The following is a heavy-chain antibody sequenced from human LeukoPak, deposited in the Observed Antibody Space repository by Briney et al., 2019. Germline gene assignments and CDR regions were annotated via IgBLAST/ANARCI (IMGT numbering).Heavy chain of an antibody. Sequence: GGSLRLSCAASGFTFSSYGMHWVRQAPGKGLEWVAVIWYDGSNKYYADSVKGRFTISRDNSKNTLYLQMNSLRAEDTAVYYCAREYSSGSYNWFDPWGQGTLVTVSS. J-gene: IGHJ5*02. CDR3: AREYSSGSYNWFDP. V-gene: IGHV3-33*01. CDR1: GFTFSSYG. D-gene: IGHD6-19*01. CDR2: IWYDGSNK.